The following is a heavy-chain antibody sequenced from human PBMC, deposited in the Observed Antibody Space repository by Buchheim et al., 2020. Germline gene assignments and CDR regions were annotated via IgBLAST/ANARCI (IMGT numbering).Heavy chain of an antibody. Sequence: QVQLQESGPGLVKPSETLSLTCTVSGGSISSYYWSWIRQPPGKGLEWIGYIYYSGSTNYNPSLKSRVTMSVDTSKNQFSLKLSSVTAADTAVYYCARDRGYYDFWSGYFSPAYGMDVWGQGTT. D-gene: IGHD3-3*01. J-gene: IGHJ6*02. V-gene: IGHV4-59*12. CDR2: IYYSGST. CDR3: ARDRGYYDFWSGYFSPAYGMDV. CDR1: GGSISSYY.